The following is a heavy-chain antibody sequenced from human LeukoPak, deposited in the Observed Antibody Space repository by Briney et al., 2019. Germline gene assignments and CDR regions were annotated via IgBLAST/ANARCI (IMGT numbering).Heavy chain of an antibody. CDR3: ARVGGDILSGHRTGYYYAMDV. D-gene: IGHD3-9*01. J-gene: IGHJ6*02. CDR2: IRYDGSAY. CDR1: GFTFSRYG. Sequence: GGSLILSCVASGFTFSRYGIHWVRQPPGKGLEWVAVIRYDGSAYSYADSVKGRFTISRDNSKNTVYLQMNSPRAEDTAVYYCARVGGDILSGHRTGYYYAMDVWGQGTTVTVSS. V-gene: IGHV3-30*02.